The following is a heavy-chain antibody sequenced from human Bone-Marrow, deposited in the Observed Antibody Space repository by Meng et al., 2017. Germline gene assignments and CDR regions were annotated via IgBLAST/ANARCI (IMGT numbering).Heavy chain of an antibody. V-gene: IGHV3-30*01. Sequence: QVRRVGSGGVVVQPGRSLRLSCAASGFTFSSYAMHWVRQAPGKGLEWVAVISYDGSNKYYADSVKGRFTISRDNSKNTLYLQMNSLRAEDTAVYYCARVHFDYWGQGTLVTVSS. CDR2: ISYDGSNK. CDR3: ARVHFDY. J-gene: IGHJ4*02. CDR1: GFTFSSYA.